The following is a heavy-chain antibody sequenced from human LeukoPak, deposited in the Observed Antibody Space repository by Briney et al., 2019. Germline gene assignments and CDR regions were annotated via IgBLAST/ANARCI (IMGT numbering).Heavy chain of an antibody. CDR2: IYTSGST. V-gene: IGHV4-4*07. J-gene: IGHJ6*03. D-gene: IGHD2-2*01. CDR3: ARSLHGYCSSTSCPNGAYYYYMDV. CDR1: GGSISSYY. Sequence: SETLSLTCTVSGGSISSYYWSWIRQPAGKGLGWIGRIYTSGSTNYNPSLKSRVTMSVDTSKNQFSLKLSSVTAADTAVYYCARSLHGYCSSTSCPNGAYYYYMDVWGKGTTVTVSS.